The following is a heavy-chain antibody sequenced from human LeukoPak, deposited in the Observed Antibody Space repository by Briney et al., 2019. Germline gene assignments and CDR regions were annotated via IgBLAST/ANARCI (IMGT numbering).Heavy chain of an antibody. V-gene: IGHV3-11*01. D-gene: IGHD1-26*01. CDR1: GFTFSHYY. Sequence: GGSLRLPCVTSGFTFSHYYMTWIRQAPGKGLEWVSYISGTGNNKYYADSVKGRFTISRDNAQNSLYLQMSSLRAEDTAMYYCARDYSESEYFFDYWGQGSLVAVSS. CDR2: ISGTGNNK. CDR3: ARDYSESEYFFDY. J-gene: IGHJ4*02.